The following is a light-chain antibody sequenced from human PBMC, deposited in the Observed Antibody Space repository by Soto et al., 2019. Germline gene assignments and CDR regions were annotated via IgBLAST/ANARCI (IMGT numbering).Light chain of an antibody. CDR1: QSISNY. V-gene: IGKV1-39*01. CDR2: AAS. J-gene: IGKJ1*01. Sequence: DIQLTQSPSSLSASVGDRVTIYCRASQSISNYLNWYQQKPGKAPKLLIYAASSLQSGVPSRFSGSGSGTDFTLTISSLQPEDFATYYCQQSYSTPPWTFGQGTKVDIK. CDR3: QQSYSTPPWT.